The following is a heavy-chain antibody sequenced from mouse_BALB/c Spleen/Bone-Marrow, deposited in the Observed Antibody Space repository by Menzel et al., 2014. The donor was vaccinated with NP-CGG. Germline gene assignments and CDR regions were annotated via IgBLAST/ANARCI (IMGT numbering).Heavy chain of an antibody. CDR3: ARGRGRRGDYFDY. CDR1: GYTFTNYW. J-gene: IGHJ2*01. D-gene: IGHD2-12*01. Sequence: VQLQQSGAELAKPGASVKMSCKASGYTFTNYWMHWVKQRPGQGLEWVGYINPSTGYTEYNQKFKDKATLTVDKSSSTAYMQLSSPTSEDSAVYYCARGRGRRGDYFDYWGQGTTLTVSS. CDR2: INPSTGYT. V-gene: IGHV1-7*01.